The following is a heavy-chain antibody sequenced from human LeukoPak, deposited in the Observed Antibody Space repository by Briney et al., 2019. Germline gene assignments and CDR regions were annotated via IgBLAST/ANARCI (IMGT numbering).Heavy chain of an antibody. CDR3: VRDANYHDSSVYYDAFDI. V-gene: IGHV3-7*01. J-gene: IGHJ3*02. D-gene: IGHD3-22*01. Sequence: GGSLRLSCAASDFSFSNYWMTWLRQAPGKGLEWVANIRGDGSLKYYLDSVKGRFTISRDNAKNSLYLQMNSLRAEDTAVYYCVRDANYHDSSVYYDAFDIWGQGTMVTVSS. CDR1: DFSFSNYW. CDR2: IRGDGSLK.